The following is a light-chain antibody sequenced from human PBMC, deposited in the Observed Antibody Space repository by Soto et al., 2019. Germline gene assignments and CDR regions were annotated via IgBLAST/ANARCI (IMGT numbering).Light chain of an antibody. CDR3: QQYDSLPFT. Sequence: DIQVTQSPSSLSASVGDSVAITFRASQDISNFLNWYQQTPGKAPKLLTYDASDLETVVPSRFSGTGSGTDFTFTISNVQPEDTATYYCQQYDSLPFTFGPGTKVDIK. CDR1: QDISNF. V-gene: IGKV1-33*01. J-gene: IGKJ3*01. CDR2: DAS.